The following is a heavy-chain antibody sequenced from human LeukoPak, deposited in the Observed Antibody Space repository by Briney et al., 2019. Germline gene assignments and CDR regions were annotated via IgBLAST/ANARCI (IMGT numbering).Heavy chain of an antibody. J-gene: IGHJ3*02. D-gene: IGHD2-15*01. V-gene: IGHV3-33*06. CDR2: IWYDGSDQ. CDR3: AKAPLVVVVAAARAFDI. Sequence: GGSLRLSCVASGFVFSSHGMNWVRQAPGKGLEWLTVIWYDGSDQYYADSVKGRFTISRDNSKNTLYLQLNSLRVEDTAVYYCAKAPLVVVVAAARAFDIWGQGTMVTVSS. CDR1: GFVFSSHG.